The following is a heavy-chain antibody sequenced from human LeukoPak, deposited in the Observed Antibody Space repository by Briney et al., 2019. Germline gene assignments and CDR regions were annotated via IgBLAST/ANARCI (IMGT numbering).Heavy chain of an antibody. CDR1: GFTFSGYW. V-gene: IGHV3-7*01. J-gene: IGHJ4*02. Sequence: GGSLRLSCVASGFTFSGYWMSWVRQAPGKGLEWVANINQDGSKKYYVDSVKGRFTISRDNAKNSLYLQMNSLRVEDTAVYHCARDLARSVAAVNPSDHWGQGTLVTVSS. D-gene: IGHD2-15*01. CDR3: ARDLARSVAAVNPSDH. CDR2: INQDGSKK.